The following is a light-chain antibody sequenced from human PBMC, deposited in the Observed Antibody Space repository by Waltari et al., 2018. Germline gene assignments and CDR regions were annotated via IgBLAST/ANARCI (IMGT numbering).Light chain of an antibody. CDR3: GTWDSSLSGAV. V-gene: IGLV1-51*02. CDR2: ENT. J-gene: IGLJ7*01. CDR1: SSNIGNNY. Sequence: QSVLTQPPSVSAAPGQRVTISCSGGSSNIGNNYVSWYRQFPGTAPTLLIYENTERPSGIPGRFSGSKSGTSATLDITVLQAGDEADYYCGTWDSSLSGAVFGGGTHLTVL.